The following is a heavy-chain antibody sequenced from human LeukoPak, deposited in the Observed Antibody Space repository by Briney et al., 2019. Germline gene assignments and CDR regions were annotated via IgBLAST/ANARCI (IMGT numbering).Heavy chain of an antibody. D-gene: IGHD4/OR15-4a*01. CDR3: ARQSGYGALYYFDY. J-gene: IGHJ4*02. Sequence: GESLKISCKGSGYSFPSYWIGWVRQMPGKGLECMGVIYLGDSDTRYSPSFQGQVTISADKSISTAYLQWSSLKASDTAMYYCARQSGYGALYYFDYWGQGTLVTVSS. CDR1: GYSFPSYW. V-gene: IGHV5-51*01. CDR2: IYLGDSDT.